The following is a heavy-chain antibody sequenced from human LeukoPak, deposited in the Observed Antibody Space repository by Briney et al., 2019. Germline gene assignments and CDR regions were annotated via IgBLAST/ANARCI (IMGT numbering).Heavy chain of an antibody. V-gene: IGHV1-18*01. CDR2: ISAYNGNT. J-gene: IGHJ4*02. Sequence: ASVKVSCKASGYTFTSYGISWVRQAPGQGLEWMGWISAYNGNTNYAQKLQGRVTMTTDTSTSTAYVELRSLRSDDTAVYYCARGQVDILTGYYIPPFDYWGQGTLVTVSS. CDR1: GYTFTSYG. CDR3: ARGQVDILTGYYIPPFDY. D-gene: IGHD3-9*01.